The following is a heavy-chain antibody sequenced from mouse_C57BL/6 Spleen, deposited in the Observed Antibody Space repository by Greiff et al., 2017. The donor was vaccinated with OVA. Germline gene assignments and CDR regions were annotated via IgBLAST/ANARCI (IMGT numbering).Heavy chain of an antibody. CDR2: IDPSDSYT. CDR1: GYTFTSYW. Sequence: QVQLQQPGAELVKPGASVKLSCKASGYTFTSYWMQWVKQRPGQGLEWIGEIDPSDSYTNYNQKFKGKATLTVDTSSSTAYMQLSSLTSEDSAVYYCARKRRLLYFDVWGTGTTVTVSA. V-gene: IGHV1-50*01. D-gene: IGHD3-2*02. CDR3: ARKRRLLYFDV. J-gene: IGHJ1*03.